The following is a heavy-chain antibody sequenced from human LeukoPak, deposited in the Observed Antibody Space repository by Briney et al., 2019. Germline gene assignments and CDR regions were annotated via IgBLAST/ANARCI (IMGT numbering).Heavy chain of an antibody. Sequence: GGSLRLSCAASGFTFSSYSMNWVRQAPGKGLEWVSSISSGSSYIYYADSVKGRFTISRDNAKNSLYLQMNSLRAEDTAVYYCARDRHPTYYYDSSGYFGVGDAFDIWGQGTMVTVSS. D-gene: IGHD3-22*01. V-gene: IGHV3-21*01. CDR2: ISSGSSYI. CDR1: GFTFSSYS. J-gene: IGHJ3*02. CDR3: ARDRHPTYYYDSSGYFGVGDAFDI.